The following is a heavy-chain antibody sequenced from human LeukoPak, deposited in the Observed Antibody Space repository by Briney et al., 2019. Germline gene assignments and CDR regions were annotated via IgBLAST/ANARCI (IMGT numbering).Heavy chain of an antibody. Sequence: SETLSLTCAVSGGSISSSNWWSWVRQPPGKGLEWIGEIYHSGSTNYNPSLKSRVTISVDKSKNQFSLKLSSVTAADTAVYYRAREYSSSWLFYFDYWGQGTLVTVSS. CDR3: AREYSSSWLFYFDY. CDR2: IYHSGST. CDR1: GGSISSSNW. V-gene: IGHV4-4*02. D-gene: IGHD6-13*01. J-gene: IGHJ4*02.